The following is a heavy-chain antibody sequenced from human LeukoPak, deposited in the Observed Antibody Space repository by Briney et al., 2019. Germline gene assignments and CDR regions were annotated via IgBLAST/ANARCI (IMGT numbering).Heavy chain of an antibody. CDR3: ARLKGVATPFDY. CDR1: GFTFSSYG. Sequence: GGSLRLSCAASGFTFSSYGMHWVRQAPGKGLEWVAVIWYDGSNKYYADSVKGRFTISRDNSKNTLYLQMNSLRAEDTAVYYCARLKGVATPFDYWGQGTPVTVSS. CDR2: IWYDGSNK. J-gene: IGHJ4*02. V-gene: IGHV3-33*01. D-gene: IGHD5-12*01.